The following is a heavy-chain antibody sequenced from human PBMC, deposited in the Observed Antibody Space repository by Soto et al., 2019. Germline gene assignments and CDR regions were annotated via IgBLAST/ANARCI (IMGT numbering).Heavy chain of an antibody. D-gene: IGHD3-3*01. CDR3: ARGPWSCYYRFDY. CDR1: GFTFSSYW. CDR2: IKQDGSEK. Sequence: EVQLVESGGGLVQPGGSLRLSCAASGFTFSSYWMSWVRQAPGKGLEWVANIKQDGSEKYYVDSVKGRFTISRDNAKNSLYLQMNSLRAEDTAVYYCARGPWSCYYRFDYWGQGTLVTVSS. J-gene: IGHJ4*02. V-gene: IGHV3-7*03.